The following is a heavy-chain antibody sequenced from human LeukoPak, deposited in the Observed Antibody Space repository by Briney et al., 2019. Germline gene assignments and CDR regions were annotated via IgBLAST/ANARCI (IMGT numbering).Heavy chain of an antibody. J-gene: IGHJ5*02. Sequence: GSLRLSCAASGFTFSSYSMNWVRQPPGKGLEWIGSIYYSGSTYYNPSLKSRVTISVDTSKNQFSLKLSSVTAADTAVYYCAEVRRYYDFWSGYFEGWFDPWGQGTLVTVSS. D-gene: IGHD3-3*01. CDR1: GFTFSSYSMN. CDR2: IYYSGST. V-gene: IGHV4-59*05. CDR3: AEVRRYYDFWSGYFEGWFDP.